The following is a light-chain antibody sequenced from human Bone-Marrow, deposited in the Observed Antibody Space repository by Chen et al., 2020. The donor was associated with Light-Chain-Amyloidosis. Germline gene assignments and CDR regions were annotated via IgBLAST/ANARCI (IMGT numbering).Light chain of an antibody. V-gene: IGLV2-14*01. J-gene: IGLJ1*01. Sequence: QSALIQPASVYGSPGQSITITCTGTSSDVGGDNHVSWYQQHPDKAPKLMIYEVTNRPSWVPDRFSGSKSDNTASLTSSGLQTEDEADYFCSSDTITNTLVFGSGTRVTVL. CDR2: EVT. CDR3: SSDTITNTLV. CDR1: SSDVGGDNH.